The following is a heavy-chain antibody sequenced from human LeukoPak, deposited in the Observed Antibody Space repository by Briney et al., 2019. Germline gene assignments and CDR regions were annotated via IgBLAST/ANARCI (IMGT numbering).Heavy chain of an antibody. V-gene: IGHV1-2*02. D-gene: IGHD2-21*01. Sequence: GASVKVSCKASGYSFTYYYMHWVRQAPGQGLEWMGWINLNNGDIKSAQKFQGRVTMTRDTSITTVYMEVSWLTSDDTAIYYCARADRLHGGPYLIGPWGQGTLVTVSS. CDR2: INLNNGDI. CDR3: ARADRLHGGPYLIGP. J-gene: IGHJ5*02. CDR1: GYSFTYYY.